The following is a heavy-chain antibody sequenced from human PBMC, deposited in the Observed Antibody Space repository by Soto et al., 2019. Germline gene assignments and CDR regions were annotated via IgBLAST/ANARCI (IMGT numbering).Heavy chain of an antibody. CDR3: TRGSWVVRGVFKRVEGGKGGHDAFDI. CDR1: GFTFSGSA. J-gene: IGHJ3*02. CDR2: IRSKANSYAT. Sequence: GGSLRLSCAASGFTFSGSAMHWVRQASGKGLEWVGRIRSKANSYATAYAASVKGRFTISRDDSKNTAYLQMNSLKTEDTAVYYCTRGSWVVRGVFKRVEGGKGGHDAFDIWGQGTMVTVSS. V-gene: IGHV3-73*01. D-gene: IGHD3-10*01.